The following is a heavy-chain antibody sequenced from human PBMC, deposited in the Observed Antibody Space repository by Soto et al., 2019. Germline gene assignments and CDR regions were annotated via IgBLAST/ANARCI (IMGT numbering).Heavy chain of an antibody. Sequence: SETLSLTCTVYGGSISSYYWSWIRQPPGKGLEWIGYIYYSGSTNYNPSLKSRVTISVDTSKNQFSLKLSSVTAADTAVYYCARQVTSGTSLYYFDYWGQGTLVTVSS. CDR1: GGSISSYY. V-gene: IGHV4-59*01. D-gene: IGHD1-7*01. CDR2: IYYSGST. J-gene: IGHJ4*02. CDR3: ARQVTSGTSLYYFDY.